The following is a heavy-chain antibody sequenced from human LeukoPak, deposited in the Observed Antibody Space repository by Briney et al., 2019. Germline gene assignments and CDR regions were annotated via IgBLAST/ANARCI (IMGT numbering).Heavy chain of an antibody. V-gene: IGHV1-8*01. D-gene: IGHD7-27*01. Sequence: ASVKVSCKASGYTFTTHDINWVRQATGQGLEWLGWTSPNSGDTGYAQKFQGRVTMTSDSSISTAYMELSNLRSEDTAIYYCVRTPPNWGFDYWGQGTLVTVSS. CDR3: VRTPPNWGFDY. CDR1: GYTFTTHD. CDR2: TSPNSGDT. J-gene: IGHJ4*02.